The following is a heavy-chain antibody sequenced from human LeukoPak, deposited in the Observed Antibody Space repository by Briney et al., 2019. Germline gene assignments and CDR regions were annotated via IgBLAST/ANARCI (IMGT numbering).Heavy chain of an antibody. Sequence: GGSLRLSCAASGFTFSSSAMNWVRQAPGKGLEWISYIDSNTYGNTIYYPHTVKGRFTISRDNAKNSLYLQMDSLRDEDTAVYYCARDRDYAFDYWGQGTLVTVSS. CDR1: GFTFSSSA. CDR2: IDSNTYGNTI. D-gene: IGHD4-17*01. CDR3: ARDRDYAFDY. V-gene: IGHV3-48*02. J-gene: IGHJ4*02.